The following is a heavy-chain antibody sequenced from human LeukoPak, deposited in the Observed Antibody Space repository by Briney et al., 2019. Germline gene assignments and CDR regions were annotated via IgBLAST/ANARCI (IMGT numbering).Heavy chain of an antibody. Sequence: GGSLRLSCAASGFTVSNNYMSWVRQAPGKGLEWVSTISESGGSKYYADSMKGRFTISRDNSKDTLYLQMNYLRADDTAVYYCATGGSMAHEGIHYWGQGTLVTVSS. CDR3: ATGGSMAHEGIHY. J-gene: IGHJ4*02. CDR1: GFTVSNNY. V-gene: IGHV3-23*01. CDR2: ISESGGSK. D-gene: IGHD2/OR15-2a*01.